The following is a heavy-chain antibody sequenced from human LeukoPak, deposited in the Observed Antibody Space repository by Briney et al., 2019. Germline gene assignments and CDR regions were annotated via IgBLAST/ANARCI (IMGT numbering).Heavy chain of an antibody. CDR2: IHYSGST. V-gene: IGHV4-59*01. CDR1: GGSISGYY. J-gene: IGHJ4*02. Sequence: SETLSLTCTVSGGSISGYYWSWIRQSLGRGLEWMGYIHYSGSTDYNPSLKSRDTMSVDTSKNQCSLKLSSVTAADAAVYYCVREGYDSSGYFLDYWGQGTLVTVSS. CDR3: VREGYDSSGYFLDY. D-gene: IGHD3-22*01.